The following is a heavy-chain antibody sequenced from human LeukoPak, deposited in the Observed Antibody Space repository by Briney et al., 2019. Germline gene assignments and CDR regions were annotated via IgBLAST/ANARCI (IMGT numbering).Heavy chain of an antibody. J-gene: IGHJ3*01. Sequence: EASVKVSCEASVYTFTSYGISWVRQAPGQGVEWMGWISAYNGNTNYAQKLQGRVTMTTETSTSTAYNELRSLRSDDAAVYYCARTEVAAHFKALDLWAQETMDSVSS. V-gene: IGHV1-18*01. CDR3: ARTEVAAHFKALDL. D-gene: IGHD6-6*01. CDR1: VYTFTSYG. CDR2: ISAYNGNT.